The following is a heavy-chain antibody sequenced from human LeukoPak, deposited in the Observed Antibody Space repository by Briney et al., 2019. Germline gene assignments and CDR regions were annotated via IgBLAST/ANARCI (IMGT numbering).Heavy chain of an antibody. V-gene: IGHV3-30*18. CDR2: ISYDGSNK. CDR3: AKGIVGATTVDY. J-gene: IGHJ4*02. D-gene: IGHD1-26*01. CDR1: GFTFSSYG. Sequence: PGWSLRLSCAASGFTFSSYGMHWVRQAPGKGLEWVAVISYDGSNKYYADSVKGRFTISRDNSKNTLYLQMNSLRAEDTAVYYCAKGIVGATTVDYWGQGTLVTVSS.